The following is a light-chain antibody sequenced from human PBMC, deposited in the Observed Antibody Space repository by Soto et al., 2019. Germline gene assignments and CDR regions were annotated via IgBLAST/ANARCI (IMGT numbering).Light chain of an antibody. J-gene: IGKJ3*01. CDR2: AAS. CDR1: QGISNF. V-gene: IGKV1-27*01. Sequence: DIQMTQSPSSLSASVGDRVTITCRASQGISNFLAWYQQKPGKVPKLLIYAASTLESGVPSRFSGSGSGTDVTLPISSLQPEDVSTYYCQKYNRAPLSCGPGTKVDLK. CDR3: QKYNRAPLS.